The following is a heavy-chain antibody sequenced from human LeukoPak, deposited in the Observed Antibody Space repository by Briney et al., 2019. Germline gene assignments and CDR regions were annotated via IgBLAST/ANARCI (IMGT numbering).Heavy chain of an antibody. V-gene: IGHV4-30-2*01. D-gene: IGHD2-2*01. Sequence: PSQTLSLTCAVSGGSISSGGYSWSWIRQPPGKGLEWIGEINHSGSTNYNPSLKSRVTISVDTSKNQFSLKLSSVTAADTAVYYCARGRIVVVPVWALGYYYYGMDVWGQGTTVTVSS. CDR1: GGSISSGGYS. CDR2: INHSGST. J-gene: IGHJ6*02. CDR3: ARGRIVVVPVWALGYYYYGMDV.